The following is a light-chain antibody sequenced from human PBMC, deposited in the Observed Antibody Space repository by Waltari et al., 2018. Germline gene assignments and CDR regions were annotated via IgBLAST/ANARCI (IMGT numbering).Light chain of an antibody. Sequence: DIQLTQSPSFLSASVGDRVTITCRASQGISGFLAWYQQSPGKGPKLLIYAASTLQSGVPSRCSGSGSGADFTLTISSLQPEDFATYFCQQFNAYPLTFGGGTKVEI. CDR3: QQFNAYPLT. CDR2: AAS. J-gene: IGKJ4*01. CDR1: QGISGF. V-gene: IGKV1-9*01.